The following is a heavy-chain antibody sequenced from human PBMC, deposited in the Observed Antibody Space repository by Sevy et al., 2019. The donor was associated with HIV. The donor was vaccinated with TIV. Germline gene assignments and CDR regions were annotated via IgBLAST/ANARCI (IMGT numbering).Heavy chain of an antibody. CDR3: AKGPHPAVTTSYGMDV. Sequence: GGSLRLSCAASGFTFNTYGMHWVRQAPGKGLEWVTFIRYDGSNKYYADSVRGRFTISRDNSKNTLYLQMNSLRAEDTAVYYCAKGPHPAVTTSYGMDVWGQGTTVTVSS. V-gene: IGHV3-30*02. CDR2: IRYDGSNK. D-gene: IGHD4-17*01. J-gene: IGHJ6*02. CDR1: GFTFNTYG.